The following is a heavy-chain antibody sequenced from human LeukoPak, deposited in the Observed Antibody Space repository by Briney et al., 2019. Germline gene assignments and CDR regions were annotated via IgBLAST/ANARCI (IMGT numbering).Heavy chain of an antibody. CDR3: AREYRGFDY. Sequence: SETLSLTCTVSGDPISSYSDYSNYKWTWIRQPPGKGLEWIGYVYYSGSTNYNPSLKSRVTISVDTSKNQLSLKLTSVTAADTAVYYCAREYRGFDYWGQGTLVTVSS. D-gene: IGHD5-12*01. CDR2: VYYSGST. CDR1: GDPISSYSDYSNYK. J-gene: IGHJ4*02. V-gene: IGHV4-61*01.